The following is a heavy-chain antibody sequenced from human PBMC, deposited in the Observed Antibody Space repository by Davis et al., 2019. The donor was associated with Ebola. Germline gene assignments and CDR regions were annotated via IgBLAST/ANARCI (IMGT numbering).Heavy chain of an antibody. CDR1: GFTFGDYA. Sequence: GESLKISCTASGFTFGDYAMSWFRQAPGKGLEWVGFIRSKAYGGTTEYAASVKGRFTISRHDSKSIAYLQMNSLKTEDTAVYYCTRWDSYSGYDTYYYGMDVWGQGTTVTVSS. CDR2: IRSKAYGGTT. D-gene: IGHD5-12*01. V-gene: IGHV3-49*03. CDR3: TRWDSYSGYDTYYYGMDV. J-gene: IGHJ6*02.